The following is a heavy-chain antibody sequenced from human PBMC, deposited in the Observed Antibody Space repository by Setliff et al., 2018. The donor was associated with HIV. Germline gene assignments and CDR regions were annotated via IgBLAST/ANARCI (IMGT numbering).Heavy chain of an antibody. CDR1: GFTFSSYS. CDR3: AKGPWELTEVYFDS. J-gene: IGHJ4*02. CDR2: ISKSGDYS. Sequence: PGGSLRLSCAASGFTFSSYSMNWVRQTPGKGLEWVSYISKSGDYSNYADSVRGRFTISRDNAKNSLYLQMNSLRAEDTAVYYCAKGPWELTEVYFDSWGQGTLVTVSS. D-gene: IGHD1-26*01. V-gene: IGHV3-21*05.